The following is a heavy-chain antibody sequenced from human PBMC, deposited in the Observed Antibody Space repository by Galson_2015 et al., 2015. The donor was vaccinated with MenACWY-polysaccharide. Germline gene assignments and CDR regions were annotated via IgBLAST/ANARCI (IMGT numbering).Heavy chain of an antibody. D-gene: IGHD6-19*01. J-gene: IGHJ4*02. Sequence: SLRLSCAASGFTFSDAWMIWVRQAPGKGLEWVGRSRSKTDGETTDYPAPVKGRFTISRDDSENMLYLQMSSLKTEDTAVYYCSTQGYSSGWSDCDYDFWGQGTLVTVSS. CDR1: GFTFSDAW. V-gene: IGHV3-15*01. CDR2: SRSKTDGETT. CDR3: STQGYSSGWSDCDYDF.